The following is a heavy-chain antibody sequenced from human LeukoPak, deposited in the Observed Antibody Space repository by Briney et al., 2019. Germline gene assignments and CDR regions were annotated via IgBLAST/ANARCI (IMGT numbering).Heavy chain of an antibody. Sequence: SVKVSCKASGGTFSSYAISWVRQAPGQGLEWMGGIIPIFGTANYAQKFQGRVTITADESTSTAYMELSSLRSEDTAVYYCAREASGDYLNWFDPWGQGTLVTVSS. CDR3: AREASGDYLNWFDP. CDR1: GGTFSSYA. V-gene: IGHV1-69*01. CDR2: IIPIFGTA. D-gene: IGHD4-17*01. J-gene: IGHJ5*02.